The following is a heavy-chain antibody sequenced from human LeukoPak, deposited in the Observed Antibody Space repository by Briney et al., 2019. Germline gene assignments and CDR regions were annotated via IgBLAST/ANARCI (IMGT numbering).Heavy chain of an antibody. V-gene: IGHV4-59*01. Sequence: SETLSLTCTVSGGSMPSYYWSWIRQPPGKGLEWIGYISYSGSTNYNPSLKSRATISVDTSKNQFSLRLTSVTAADTAVYYCARRRDAFDIWGQGTVVTVSS. CDR1: GGSMPSYY. CDR2: ISYSGST. CDR3: ARRRDAFDI. J-gene: IGHJ3*02.